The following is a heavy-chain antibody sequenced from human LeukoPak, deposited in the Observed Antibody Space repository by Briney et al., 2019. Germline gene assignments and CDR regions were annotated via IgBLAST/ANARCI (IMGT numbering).Heavy chain of an antibody. D-gene: IGHD2-2*01. J-gene: IGHJ4*02. Sequence: ASVKVSCKASGYRFTGCYIHWVRQAPGQGLEWMGWINPNSGATKYAQKFQGRVSMTRDTSINTAYMDLTNLRSDDTAIFYCARVKKLMPEFEFWGQGTLVTVSS. V-gene: IGHV1-2*02. CDR1: GYRFTGCY. CDR3: ARVKKLMPEFEF. CDR2: INPNSGAT.